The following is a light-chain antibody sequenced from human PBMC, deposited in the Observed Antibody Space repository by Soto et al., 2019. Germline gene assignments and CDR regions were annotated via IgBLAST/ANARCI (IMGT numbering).Light chain of an antibody. CDR3: YSAADNNLWV. V-gene: IGLV3-27*01. CDR2: KDS. Sequence: SYELTQPSSVSVSQGQTARITCSGDVLAKKYARWFQQKPGQAPVLVIYKDSERPSGIPERFSGSSSGTTVTLTISGAQVEDEADSYCYSAADNNLWVFGGGTKLTVL. CDR1: VLAKKY. J-gene: IGLJ3*02.